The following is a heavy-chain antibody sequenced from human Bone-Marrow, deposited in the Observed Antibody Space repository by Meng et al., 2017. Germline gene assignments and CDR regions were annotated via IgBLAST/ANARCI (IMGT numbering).Heavy chain of an antibody. CDR2: IYHSGIT. CDR3: ARDPTGGEDHQRV. D-gene: IGHD1-14*01. CDR1: GGSSSSSNW. V-gene: IGHV4-4*02. J-gene: IGHJ4*02. Sequence: QVRLQESGPGLGKPAGTRSLTCAVSGGSSSSSNWWSWVRQPPGKGLEWIGKIYHSGITIYNPSLKSRVTMSVDNSKNQFSLKLNSMTAADTAVYYCARDPTGGEDHQRVWGQGTLVTVSS.